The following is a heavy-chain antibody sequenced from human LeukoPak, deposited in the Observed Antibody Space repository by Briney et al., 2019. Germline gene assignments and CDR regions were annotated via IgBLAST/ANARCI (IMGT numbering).Heavy chain of an antibody. J-gene: IGHJ4*02. V-gene: IGHV3-23*01. CDR3: AREEYSSSWQY. CDR1: GFTFSSYA. D-gene: IGHD6-13*01. Sequence: GGSLRLSCAASGFTFSSYAMNWVRQAPGKGLEWVSIVSAGGGGTNYADSVKGRFSISRDNSKNTLYLQMNSLRAEDTAVYYCAREEYSSSWQYWGQGTLVTVSS. CDR2: VSAGGGGT.